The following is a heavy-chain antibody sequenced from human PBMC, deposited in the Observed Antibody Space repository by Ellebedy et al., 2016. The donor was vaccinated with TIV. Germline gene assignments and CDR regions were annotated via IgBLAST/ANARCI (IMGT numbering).Heavy chain of an antibody. J-gene: IGHJ5*02. D-gene: IGHD6-19*01. Sequence: SETLSLTCAVYGGSFSGYYWSWIRQPPGKGLEWIREINHSGSTNSNPSLKSRVTISVDTSKDQFSLKLSSVTAADTAVYYCARDTSGWYPPNWFDPWGQGTLVTVSS. CDR2: INHSGST. CDR3: ARDTSGWYPPNWFDP. V-gene: IGHV4-34*01. CDR1: GGSFSGYY.